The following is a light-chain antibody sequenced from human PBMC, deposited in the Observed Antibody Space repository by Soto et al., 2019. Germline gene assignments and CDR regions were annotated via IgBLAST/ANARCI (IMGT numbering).Light chain of an antibody. Sequence: QSALTQPPSASGSPGQSVTISCTGTSSDVGGYKYVSWYQQKSGKAPKLIIYEVNERPSGVPDRFSGSKSDNTASLTVSGLQAEDEADYYCSAYAGLNNVRVGGGTKGTVL. V-gene: IGLV2-8*01. CDR3: SAYAGLNNVR. CDR1: SSDVGGYKY. J-gene: IGLJ2*01. CDR2: EVN.